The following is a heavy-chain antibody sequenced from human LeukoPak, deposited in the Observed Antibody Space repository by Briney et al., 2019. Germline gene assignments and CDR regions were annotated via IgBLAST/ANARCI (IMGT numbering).Heavy chain of an antibody. V-gene: IGHV4-59*01. CDR3: ARVESARTYYYYYMDV. J-gene: IGHJ6*03. Sequence: SETLSLTCTVSGGSISSYYWSWIRQPPGKGLEWIGYIYYSGSTNYNPSLKSRVTISVDTSKNQSSLKLSSVTAADTAVYYCARVESARTYYYYYMDVWGKGTTVTISS. D-gene: IGHD2-15*01. CDR1: GGSISSYY. CDR2: IYYSGST.